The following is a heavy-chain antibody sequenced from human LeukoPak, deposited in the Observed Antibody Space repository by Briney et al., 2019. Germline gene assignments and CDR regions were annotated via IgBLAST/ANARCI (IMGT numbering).Heavy chain of an antibody. CDR1: GYTFTIYY. Sequence: ASVKVSCKASGYTFTIYYMHWVRQAPGQGLEWMGIINPSGGSTSYAQKFQGRVTMTRDTSTSTVYMELSSLRSEDTAVYYCARDGSGSYREDAFDIWGQGTMVVVSS. CDR2: INPSGGST. D-gene: IGHD3-10*01. V-gene: IGHV1-46*01. J-gene: IGHJ3*02. CDR3: ARDGSGSYREDAFDI.